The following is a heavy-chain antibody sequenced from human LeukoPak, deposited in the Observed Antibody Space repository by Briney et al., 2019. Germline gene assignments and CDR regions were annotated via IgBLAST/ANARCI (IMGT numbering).Heavy chain of an antibody. J-gene: IGHJ4*02. CDR3: ARVLPPTYIEIVQTAPYYFDF. Sequence: GASVKVSCKASGYGFPSYDITWVRQAPGQGLEWMGRISGYNGNTKYAQKFQGRVTMTTDTSTSTAYMDLRGLRSDDTAVYYCARVLPPTYIEIVQTAPYYFDFWGQGTLVTVSS. V-gene: IGHV1-18*01. CDR2: ISGYNGNT. CDR1: GYGFPSYD. D-gene: IGHD2/OR15-2a*01.